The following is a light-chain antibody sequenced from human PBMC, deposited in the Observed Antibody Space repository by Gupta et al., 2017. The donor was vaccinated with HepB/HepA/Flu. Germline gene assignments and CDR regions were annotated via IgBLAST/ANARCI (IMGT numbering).Light chain of an antibody. V-gene: IGKV1-33*01. CDR2: DAS. Sequence: IQMTQSTSSLSASVVDRVTITCQASQDINNYLNWYQQKPGKAPKLLISDASNLEAGVPSRFSGSGSGTHFTFTISGLQPEDLATYYCQQYDDLPIFTFGPGTKVELK. CDR1: QDINNY. J-gene: IGKJ3*01. CDR3: QQYDDLPIFT.